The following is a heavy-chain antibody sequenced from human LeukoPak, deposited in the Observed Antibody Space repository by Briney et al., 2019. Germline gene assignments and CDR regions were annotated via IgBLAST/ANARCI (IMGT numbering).Heavy chain of an antibody. J-gene: IGHJ3*02. CDR3: ARSPGGGFDI. CDR2: LYYSGTT. Sequence: PSETLSLTCTVSGGSITNFYGGWLRQSPGKGLELIGYLYYSGTTNYSPSLKSRVSISVDTSKKQFSLKLSSVTAADTAVYYCARSPGGGFDIWGQGTMVTVSS. D-gene: IGHD2-15*01. V-gene: IGHV4-59*01. CDR1: GGSITNFY.